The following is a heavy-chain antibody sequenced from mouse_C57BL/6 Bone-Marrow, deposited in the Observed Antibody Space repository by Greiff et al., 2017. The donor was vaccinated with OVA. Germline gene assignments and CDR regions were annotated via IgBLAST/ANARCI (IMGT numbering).Heavy chain of an antibody. V-gene: IGHV5-4*01. J-gene: IGHJ3*01. CDR3: AREEGELAY. CDR2: ISDGGSYT. CDR1: GFTFSSYA. Sequence: DVKLVESGGGLVKPGGSLKLSCAASGFTFSSYAMSWVRQTPEKRLEWVATISDGGSYTYYPDNVKGRFTISRDNAKNNLYLQMSHLKSEDTAMYYCAREEGELAYWGQGTLVTVSA.